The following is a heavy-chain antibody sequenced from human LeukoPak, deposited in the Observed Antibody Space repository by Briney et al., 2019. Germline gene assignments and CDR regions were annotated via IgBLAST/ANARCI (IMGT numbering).Heavy chain of an antibody. Sequence: PGRSLRLSCAASGFTFSSYGMHWVRQAPGKGLEWVAVIWYDGSNKYYADSVKGRFTISRDNSKNTLYLQMNSLRAEDTAVYYCASLVGAMPERGWFDPWGQGTLVTVSS. V-gene: IGHV3-30*19. CDR3: ASLVGAMPERGWFDP. CDR2: IWYDGSNK. CDR1: GFTFSSYG. J-gene: IGHJ5*02. D-gene: IGHD1-26*01.